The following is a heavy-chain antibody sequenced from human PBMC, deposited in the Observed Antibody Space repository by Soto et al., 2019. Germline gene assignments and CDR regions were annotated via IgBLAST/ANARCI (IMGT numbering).Heavy chain of an antibody. CDR3: ARDWNDSSTGKFYVSYYYHGMDV. V-gene: IGHV1-18*01. Sequence: GASVKVSCKTSGYTFTNYGINWVRQAPGQGLEWMGWISVYNGNTKYAQKFQGRVTMTTDTSTNTAYMELRSLRSDDTAVYYCARDWNDSSTGKFYVSYYYHGMDVWG. CDR2: ISVYNGNT. D-gene: IGHD2-2*01. J-gene: IGHJ6*02. CDR1: GYTFTNYG.